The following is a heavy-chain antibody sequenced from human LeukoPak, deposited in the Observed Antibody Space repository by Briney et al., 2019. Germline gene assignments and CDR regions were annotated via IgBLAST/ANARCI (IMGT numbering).Heavy chain of an antibody. J-gene: IGHJ4*02. V-gene: IGHV3-23*01. CDR3: AKDRGLTLGSWHFDS. CDR1: GFTFSISA. D-gene: IGHD3-10*01. CDR2: LSNSGADA. Sequence: PGGSLRLSCTASGFTFSISAMSWVRQAPGKGLEWIATLSNSGADAYYADSVKGRFTISRDNSKNTVSLQMEGLSAEDTAIYYCAKDRGLTLGSWHFDSWGQGTRVTVSS.